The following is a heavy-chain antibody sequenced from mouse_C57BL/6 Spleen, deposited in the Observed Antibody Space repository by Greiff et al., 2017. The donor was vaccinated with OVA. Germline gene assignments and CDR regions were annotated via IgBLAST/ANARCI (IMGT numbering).Heavy chain of an antibody. D-gene: IGHD2-1*01. Sequence: EVNVVESGEGLVKPGGSLKLSCAASGFTFSSYAMSWVRQTPEKRLEWVAYISSGGDYIYYADTVKGRFTISRDNARNTLYLQMSSLKSEDTAMYYCTRGLYGNYAMDYWGQGTSVTVSS. CDR1: GFTFSSYA. J-gene: IGHJ4*01. CDR3: TRGLYGNYAMDY. V-gene: IGHV5-9-1*02. CDR2: ISSGGDYI.